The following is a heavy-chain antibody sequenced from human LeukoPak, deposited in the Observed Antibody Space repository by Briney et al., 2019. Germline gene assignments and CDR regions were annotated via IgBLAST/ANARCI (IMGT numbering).Heavy chain of an antibody. CDR2: ISGSGGST. CDR1: GFTFSSYA. Sequence: PGGSLRLSCAASGFTFSSYAMSWVRQAPGKGLEWVSAISGSGGSTYYADSVKGRFTISRDNSKNTLYLQMNSLRAEDTAVYYCARSPMVPKYYYYGMDVWGQGTTVTVSS. V-gene: IGHV3-23*01. J-gene: IGHJ6*02. CDR3: ARSPMVPKYYYYGMDV. D-gene: IGHD3-10*01.